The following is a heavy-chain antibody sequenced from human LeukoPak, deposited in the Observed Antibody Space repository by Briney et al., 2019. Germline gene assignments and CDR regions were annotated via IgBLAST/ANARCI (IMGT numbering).Heavy chain of an antibody. CDR3: ARGYNLYFDY. CDR2: MNPNSGNT. D-gene: IGHD5-24*01. Sequence: GASVKVSCKASGYTFTIYDINWVRQATGQGLEWMGWMNPNSGNTGYAQKFQGRVTITWDTSISTAYMELSSLRSEDTAVYYCARGYNLYFDYWGQGTLVTVSS. V-gene: IGHV1-8*03. J-gene: IGHJ4*02. CDR1: GYTFTIYD.